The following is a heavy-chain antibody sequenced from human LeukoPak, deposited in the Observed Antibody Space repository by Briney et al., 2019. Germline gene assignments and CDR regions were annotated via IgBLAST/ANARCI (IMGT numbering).Heavy chain of an antibody. CDR2: IYHSGST. CDR3: ARGSRKWSGSWSYGYLNWFDP. J-gene: IGHJ5*02. D-gene: IGHD5-18*01. V-gene: IGHV4-38-2*02. CDR1: GYSISSGYY. Sequence: PSETLSLTCTVSGYSISSGYYWGWIRQPPGKGLEWIGSIYHSGSTYYNPSLKSRVTISVDTSKNQFSLKLSSVTAADTAVYYCARGSRKWSGSWSYGYLNWFDPWGQGTLVTVSS.